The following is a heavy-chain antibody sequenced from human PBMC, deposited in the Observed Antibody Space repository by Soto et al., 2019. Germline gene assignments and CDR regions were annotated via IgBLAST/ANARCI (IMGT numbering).Heavy chain of an antibody. D-gene: IGHD3-16*01. CDR1: GGSTSSDNY. Sequence: SETLSLTCTVSGGSTSSDNYWSWIRQPPGKGLEWIGHIYYSGNTDYDPSLKSRLAISIDTSKNQFSLKLSSVTAADTAVYFCAREGGESSDGLYYFDSWGQGSLVTVSS. V-gene: IGHV4-30-4*01. CDR3: AREGGESSDGLYYFDS. J-gene: IGHJ4*02. CDR2: IYYSGNT.